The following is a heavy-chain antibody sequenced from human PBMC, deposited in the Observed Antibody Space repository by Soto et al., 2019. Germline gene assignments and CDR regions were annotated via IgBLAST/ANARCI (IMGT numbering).Heavy chain of an antibody. CDR2: MSGSGDST. D-gene: IGHD6-13*01. J-gene: IGHJ4*02. Sequence: EVQLLESGGDLVQPGGSLRLSCAASGFTFSNYVMSWVRQAPGKGLEWVSGMSGSGDSTYYADSVKGRFTISRDNSKNTLYLQMNSLRAEDTAVYYCAKSAIAAAGYYFDYWGQGALVTVSS. CDR1: GFTFSNYV. V-gene: IGHV3-23*01. CDR3: AKSAIAAAGYYFDY.